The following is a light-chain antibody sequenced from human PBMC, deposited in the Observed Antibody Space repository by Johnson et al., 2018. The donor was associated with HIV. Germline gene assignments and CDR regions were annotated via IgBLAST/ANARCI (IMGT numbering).Light chain of an antibody. J-gene: IGLJ1*01. CDR3: GTWDSSLSAHYV. CDR1: TSNIGNNY. V-gene: IGLV1-51*02. CDR2: ENN. Sequence: QSVLTQPPSVSAAPGQKVTISCSGSTSNIGNNYVSWYQHLPGTAPKLLICENNKRPSGIPYRFSGSKSGTSATLGITGLQTGDEADYYCGTWDSSLSAHYVFVTGTKITVL.